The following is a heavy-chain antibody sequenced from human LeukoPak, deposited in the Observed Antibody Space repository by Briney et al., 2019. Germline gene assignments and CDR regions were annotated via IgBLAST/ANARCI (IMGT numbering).Heavy chain of an antibody. Sequence: GGSLRLSCAVSGFSFTNFWMSLVRQAPGRGLEWVANIHPEGNEKYHVESVKGRFTISRDNTKNLLFLQMNGLRIEDTAVYYCARGDAFSGDHWGQGTLVTVSS. CDR3: ARGDAFSGDH. J-gene: IGHJ4*02. V-gene: IGHV3-7*04. CDR2: IHPEGNEK. CDR1: GFSFTNFW.